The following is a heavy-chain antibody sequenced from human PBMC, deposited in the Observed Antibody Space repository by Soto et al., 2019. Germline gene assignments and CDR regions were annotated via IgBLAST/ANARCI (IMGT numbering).Heavy chain of an antibody. CDR3: ATRGAGLYGSSWAEYFQH. D-gene: IGHD6-13*01. V-gene: IGHV4-59*01. Sequence: SETLSLTCTVSGGSISSYYWSWIRQPPGKGLEWIGYIYYSGSTNYNPSLKSRVTISVDTSKNQFSLKLSSVTAADTAVYYCATRGAGLYGSSWAEYFQHWGQGTLVTVSS. CDR1: GGSISSYY. CDR2: IYYSGST. J-gene: IGHJ1*01.